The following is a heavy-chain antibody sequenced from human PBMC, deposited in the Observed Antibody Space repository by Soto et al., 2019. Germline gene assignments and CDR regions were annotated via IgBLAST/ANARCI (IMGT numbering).Heavy chain of an antibody. Sequence: SETLSLTCTVSGGSISSYYWSWIRQPPGKGLEWIGYIYYSGSTNYNPSLKSRVTISVDTSKNQVSLKLSSVTAADTAVYYCAGYYDETSPGYYYYYGMDVWGQGTTVTVSS. CDR1: GGSISSYY. V-gene: IGHV4-59*01. D-gene: IGHD3-3*01. J-gene: IGHJ6*02. CDR2: IYYSGST. CDR3: AGYYDETSPGYYYYYGMDV.